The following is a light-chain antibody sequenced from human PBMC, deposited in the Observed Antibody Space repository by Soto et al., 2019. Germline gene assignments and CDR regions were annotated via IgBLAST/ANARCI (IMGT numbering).Light chain of an antibody. V-gene: IGLV2-14*03. CDR1: NSDVGDYNY. CDR2: DVS. Sequence: QSALTQPASVSGSPGQSITISCTGTNSDVGDYNYVSWYQQHPGKAPKLMIYDVSNRPSGISNRFSGSKSGNTASLTISGLQAEDEADYYCSSYTGSSSVIFGGGTKLTVL. J-gene: IGLJ2*01. CDR3: SSYTGSSSVI.